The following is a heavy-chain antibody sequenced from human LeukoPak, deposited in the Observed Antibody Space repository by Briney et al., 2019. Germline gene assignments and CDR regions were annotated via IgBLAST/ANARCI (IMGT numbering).Heavy chain of an antibody. Sequence: GGSLRLSCAASGFTFTTYAMNWVRQAPGKGLEWVSAIINSGGSTYYADSVKGRFTISRDNSKNTLYLQMNSLRAEDTAVYYCAIPYDSSGYYYGDAFDIWGQGTMVTVSS. D-gene: IGHD3-22*01. CDR3: AIPYDSSGYYYGDAFDI. CDR2: IINSGGST. J-gene: IGHJ3*02. V-gene: IGHV3-23*01. CDR1: GFTFTTYA.